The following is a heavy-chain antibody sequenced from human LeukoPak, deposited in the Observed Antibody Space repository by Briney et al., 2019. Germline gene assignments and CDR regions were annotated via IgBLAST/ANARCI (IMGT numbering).Heavy chain of an antibody. V-gene: IGHV3-30*02. J-gene: IGHJ4*02. D-gene: IGHD3-22*01. CDR3: ARDQFGRITMMPGGY. Sequence: GGSLRLSCAASGFAFSSYGMHWVRQAPGKGLEWVAFIRYDGSNKYYADSVKGRFTISRDNSKNTLYLQMNSLRAEDTAVYYCARDQFGRITMMPGGYWGQGTLVTVSS. CDR1: GFAFSSYG. CDR2: IRYDGSNK.